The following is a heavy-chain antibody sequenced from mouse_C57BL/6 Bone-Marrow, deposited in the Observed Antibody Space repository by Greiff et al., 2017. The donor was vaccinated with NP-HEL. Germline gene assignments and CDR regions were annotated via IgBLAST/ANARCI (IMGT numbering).Heavy chain of an antibody. CDR1: GFTFSDFY. CDR3: ARGSYYYAMDY. J-gene: IGHJ4*01. CDR2: SRNKANDYTT. V-gene: IGHV7-1*01. Sequence: EVQLVESGGGLVQSGRSLRLSCATSGFTFSDFYMEWVRQAPGKGLEWIAASRNKANDYTTAYSATGKGRFLFSRDNSQSILYLPMNALRADDTAIYYCARGSYYYAMDYWGQGTSVTVSS.